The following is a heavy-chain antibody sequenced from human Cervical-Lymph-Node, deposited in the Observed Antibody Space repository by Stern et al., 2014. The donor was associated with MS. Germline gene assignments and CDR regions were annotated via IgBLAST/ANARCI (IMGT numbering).Heavy chain of an antibody. CDR2: INTNTGNS. D-gene: IGHD5-18*01. CDR3: ARDFVDTAMVTRSDYFDC. V-gene: IGHV7-4-1*02. Sequence: QVQLVQSGSEVKKPGASVKVSCKASGYTFTNYPIHWVRQAPGQGLEWMGWINTNTGNSTYAQCFTGRFVFSLDTSVSTAYLQISSLKAEDTAVYYCARDFVDTAMVTRSDYFDCWGQGTLVTVSS. J-gene: IGHJ4*02. CDR1: GYTFTNYP.